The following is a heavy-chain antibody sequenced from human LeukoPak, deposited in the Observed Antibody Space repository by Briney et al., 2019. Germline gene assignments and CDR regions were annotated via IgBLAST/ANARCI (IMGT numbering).Heavy chain of an antibody. J-gene: IGHJ4*02. CDR3: ATTTRRGNDILTFPLGY. CDR1: GYTLTELS. CDR2: FDPEDGET. V-gene: IGHV1-24*01. D-gene: IGHD3-9*01. Sequence: ASVKVSCKVSGYTLTELSMHWVRQAPGKGLEWMGGFDPEDGETIYAQKFQGRVTMTEDTSTDTAYMELSSLRSEDTAVYYCATTTRRGNDILTFPLGYWGQGTLVTVSS.